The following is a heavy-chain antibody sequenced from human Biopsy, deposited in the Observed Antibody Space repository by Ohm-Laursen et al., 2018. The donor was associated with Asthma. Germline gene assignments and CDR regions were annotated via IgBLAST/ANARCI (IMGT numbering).Heavy chain of an antibody. V-gene: IGHV1-18*01. Sequence: GSSVTVSCQPSGYTFTSVGITWARQAPGQGLEWMGWISVYNGNTKVAQKLQDRVTMITDTSTSTAYMELRSVRSDDTAVYFCARAVDYSHYYGIDVWGQGTTVTVS. J-gene: IGHJ6*02. CDR1: GYTFTSVG. CDR3: ARAVDYSHYYGIDV. CDR2: ISVYNGNT. D-gene: IGHD3-10*01.